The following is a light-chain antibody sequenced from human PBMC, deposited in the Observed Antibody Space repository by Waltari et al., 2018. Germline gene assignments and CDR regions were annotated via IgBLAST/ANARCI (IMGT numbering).Light chain of an antibody. CDR2: DVR. Sequence: QSVLTQPASVSGSPGQSITISCSGTNLYIDGYNYVSWYQRHPGMAPKLLIYDVRFRPSGVSSRFSASKSGTTASLTISGLQPDDEAEYFCTSYSASATPYVFGTGTKVTV. V-gene: IGLV2-14*01. J-gene: IGLJ1*01. CDR1: NLYIDGYNY. CDR3: TSYSASATPYV.